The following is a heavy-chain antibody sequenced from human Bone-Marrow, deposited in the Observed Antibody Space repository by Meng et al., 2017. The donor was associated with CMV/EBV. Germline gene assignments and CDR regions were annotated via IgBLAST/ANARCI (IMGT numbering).Heavy chain of an antibody. V-gene: IGHV4-39*07. J-gene: IGHJ3*01. D-gene: IGHD1-26*01. CDR2: IYYSGST. Sequence: GSLRLSCTVSVGSISSSSYYWGWIRQPPGKGLEWIGSIYYSGSTYYNPSLKSRVTISVDTSKNQFSLKLSSVTAADTAVYYCARDVGGGSYRAFDVWGQGTMVTVSS. CDR1: VGSISSSSYY. CDR3: ARDVGGGSYRAFDV.